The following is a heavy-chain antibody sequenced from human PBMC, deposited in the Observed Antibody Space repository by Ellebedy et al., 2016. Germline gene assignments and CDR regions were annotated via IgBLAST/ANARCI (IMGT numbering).Heavy chain of an antibody. Sequence: SLKISXAASGFTFDDYAMHWVRQAPGKGLEWVSGISWNSGSIGYADSVKGRFTISRDNAKNSLYLQMNSLRAEDTALYYCAKDMSPIVVVTFFDYWGQGTLVTVSS. V-gene: IGHV3-9*01. CDR3: AKDMSPIVVVTFFDY. D-gene: IGHD2-21*02. CDR2: ISWNSGSI. J-gene: IGHJ4*02. CDR1: GFTFDDYA.